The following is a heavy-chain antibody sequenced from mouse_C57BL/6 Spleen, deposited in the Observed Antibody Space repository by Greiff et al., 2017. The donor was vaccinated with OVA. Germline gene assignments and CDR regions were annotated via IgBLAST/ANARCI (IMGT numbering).Heavy chain of an antibody. CDR3: ARIRITTVVATDYYAMDY. J-gene: IGHJ4*01. Sequence: QVTLKESGPGILQPSQTLSLTCSFSGFSLSTFGMGVGWIRQPSGKGLEWLAHIWWDGDKYYNPALKRRLTISKDTSKNQVFLKIANVDTADTATYYCARIRITTVVATDYYAMDYWGQGTSVTVSS. CDR2: IWWDGDK. CDR1: GFSLSTFGMG. D-gene: IGHD1-1*01. V-gene: IGHV8-8*01.